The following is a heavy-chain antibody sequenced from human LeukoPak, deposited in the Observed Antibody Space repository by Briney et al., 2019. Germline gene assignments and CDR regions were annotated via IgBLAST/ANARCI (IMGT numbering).Heavy chain of an antibody. V-gene: IGHV4-39*01. CDR2: IYYSGST. D-gene: IGHD5/OR15-5a*01. J-gene: IGHJ1*01. Sequence: SETLSLTCTVSGGSISSSSYYWGWIRQPPGKGLEWIGSIYYSGSTYYNPSLKSRVTISVDTSKNQFSLKLSSVTAADTAVYYCARHLLYDRGYFQYWGPGTLVTVSS. CDR1: GGSISSSSYY. CDR3: ARHLLYDRGYFQY.